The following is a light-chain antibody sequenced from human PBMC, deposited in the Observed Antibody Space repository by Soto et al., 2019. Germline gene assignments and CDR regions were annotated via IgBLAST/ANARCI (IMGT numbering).Light chain of an antibody. Sequence: EIVLTQSPATLSLSPGERATLSCRASQSVSGYLAWYQQKPGQAPRLLVYDVSNRATGIPARFSGSGSGTDFTITISSLEPEDFAVYYSQHRRNWPLTFGGGTKVEIK. CDR3: QHRRNWPLT. V-gene: IGKV3-11*01. CDR1: QSVSGY. CDR2: DVS. J-gene: IGKJ4*01.